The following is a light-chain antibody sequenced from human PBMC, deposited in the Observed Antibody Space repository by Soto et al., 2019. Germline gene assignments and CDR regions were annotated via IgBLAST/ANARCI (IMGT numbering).Light chain of an antibody. CDR1: QSVGNS. Sequence: DIQMTQSPSTLSASVGDRVSITCRASQSVGNSLAWYQQKPGEAPKLLIYDASALPRGVPSRFSGSGSGTKFTLTIASLQPEDFATYYCQQYETFSGTFGPGTKVDI. V-gene: IGKV1-5*01. CDR2: DAS. CDR3: QQYETFSGT. J-gene: IGKJ1*01.